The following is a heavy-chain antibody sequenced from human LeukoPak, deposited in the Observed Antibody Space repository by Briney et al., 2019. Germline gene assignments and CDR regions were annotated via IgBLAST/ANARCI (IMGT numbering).Heavy chain of an antibody. J-gene: IGHJ4*02. CDR3: AKDHYWSIDY. V-gene: IGHV3-74*01. CDR1: GFTFSGHW. D-gene: IGHD3-3*01. CDR2: IGPDGSTT. Sequence: PGGSLRLSCAASGFTFSGHWMYWVRQAPGKGLVWASQIGPDGSTTTYADSVQGRFTVSRDNARNTLYLQMNSLRAEDTGVYYCAKDHYWSIDYWGRGTLVTVSS.